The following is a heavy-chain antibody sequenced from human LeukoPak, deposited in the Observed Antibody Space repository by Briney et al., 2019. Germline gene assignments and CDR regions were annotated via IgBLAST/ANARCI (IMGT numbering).Heavy chain of an antibody. J-gene: IGHJ4*02. CDR1: GFTFSSYG. CDR2: ISYDGSNK. V-gene: IGHV3-30*18. D-gene: IGHD4-17*01. Sequence: GGSLRLSCAASGFTFSSYGMHWVRQAPGKGLEWVAVISYDGSNKYYADSVKGRFTISRDNSKNTLYLQMNSLRAEGTAVYYCANNNGDYGTFDYWGQGTLVTVSS. CDR3: ANNNGDYGTFDY.